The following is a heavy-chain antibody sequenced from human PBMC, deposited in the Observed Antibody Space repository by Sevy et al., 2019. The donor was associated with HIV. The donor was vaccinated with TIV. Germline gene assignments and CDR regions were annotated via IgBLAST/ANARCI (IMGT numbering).Heavy chain of an antibody. D-gene: IGHD2-8*01. Sequence: GGSLRLSCAVSGFNFNTYSMSWVRQAPGSVLGWVSTSSLGCAKINYADSVKGRFIISRGDSKKTLYRQMTSLRAEDTGVYFGAREGCTRPHDYWGQGTLVTVSS. CDR1: GFNFNTYS. CDR2: SSLGCAKI. CDR3: AREGCTRPHDY. J-gene: IGHJ4*02. V-gene: IGHV3-23*01.